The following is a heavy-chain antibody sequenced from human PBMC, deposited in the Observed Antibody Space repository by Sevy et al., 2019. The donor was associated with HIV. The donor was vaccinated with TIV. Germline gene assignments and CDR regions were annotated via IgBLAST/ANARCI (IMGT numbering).Heavy chain of an antibody. Sequence: SETLSLTCTVSGGSISSGGYYWSWIRQHPGKGLEWIGYIYYSGSTYYNPSLKSRVTISVDTSKNQFSLKLNSVPAADTAVYYCARDTAIVATIHKDAFDIWGQGTMVTVSS. D-gene: IGHD5-12*01. CDR2: IYYSGST. J-gene: IGHJ3*02. CDR3: ARDTAIVATIHKDAFDI. CDR1: GGSISSGGYY. V-gene: IGHV4-31*03.